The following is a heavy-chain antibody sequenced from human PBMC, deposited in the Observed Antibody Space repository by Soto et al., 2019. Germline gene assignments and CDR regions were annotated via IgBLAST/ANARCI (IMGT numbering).Heavy chain of an antibody. CDR2: IIPIFGTA. J-gene: IGHJ5*02. V-gene: IGHV1-69*13. CDR3: ARADIVVVPAAANWFDP. D-gene: IGHD2-2*01. CDR1: GGTFSSCA. Sequence: SVKVSCKASGGTFSSCAISWVRQAPGQGLEWMGGIIPIFGTANYAQKFQGRVTITADESTSTAYMELSSLRSEDTAVYYCARADIVVVPAAANWFDPWGQGTLVTV.